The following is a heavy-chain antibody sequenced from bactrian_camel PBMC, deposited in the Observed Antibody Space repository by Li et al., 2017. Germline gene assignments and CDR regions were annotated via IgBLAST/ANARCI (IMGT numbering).Heavy chain of an antibody. CDR2: IDTGDSST. D-gene: IGHD3*01. V-gene: IGHV3S54*01. CDR1: GATGSTYS. J-gene: IGHJ4*01. Sequence: HVQLVESGGGTVLTGGSLRLSCAASGATGSTYSMSWFRQAPGKEREVVAAIDTGDSSTYYLNSVEGRFTISHDNAKNTLYLQMNSLKIEDTAVYYCALGSSRQATMTARGKGTQVTVS.